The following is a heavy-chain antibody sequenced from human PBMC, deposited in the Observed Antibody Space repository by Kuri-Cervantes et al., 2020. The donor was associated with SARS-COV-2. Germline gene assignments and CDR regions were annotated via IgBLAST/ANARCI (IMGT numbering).Heavy chain of an antibody. D-gene: IGHD3-3*01. CDR3: ATDFAIFGVVPPGY. J-gene: IGHJ4*02. Sequence: ASVKVSCKVSGYTLTELSMHWVRQAPGKGLEWMGGFDPEDVETIYAQKFQGRVTMTEDTSTDTAYMELSSLRSEDTAVYYCATDFAIFGVVPPGYWGQGTLVTVSS. V-gene: IGHV1-24*01. CDR2: FDPEDVET. CDR1: GYTLTELS.